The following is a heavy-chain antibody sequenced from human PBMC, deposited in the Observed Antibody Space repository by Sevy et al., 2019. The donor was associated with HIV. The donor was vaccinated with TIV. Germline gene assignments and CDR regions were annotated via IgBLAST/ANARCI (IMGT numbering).Heavy chain of an antibody. CDR2: ISHDGSKE. CDR3: TPTSGRGAFGI. Sequence: GGSLRLSCAASGFTFSSYEIHWVRQAPGRGLEWVAAISHDGSKEYYGDSVRGRFTVSRDNSKNMLYLQVNSLRPEDTGVYLCTPTSGRGAFGIWGQGTRVSASS. V-gene: IGHV3-30-3*01. D-gene: IGHD1-26*01. J-gene: IGHJ3*02. CDR1: GFTFSSYE.